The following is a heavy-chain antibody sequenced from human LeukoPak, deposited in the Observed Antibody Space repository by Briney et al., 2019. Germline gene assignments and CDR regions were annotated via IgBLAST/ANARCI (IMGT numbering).Heavy chain of an antibody. V-gene: IGHV3-20*04. J-gene: IGHJ4*02. Sequence: GGSLRLSCAASGFTFDDYGMSWVRQAPGKGLEWVSGINWNGGSTGYADSVKGRFTISRDNSKNTLYLQMNSLRAEDTAVYYCAKGKTDYFDYWGQGTLVTVSS. CDR3: AKGKTDYFDY. CDR2: INWNGGST. D-gene: IGHD2-21*02. CDR1: GFTFDDYG.